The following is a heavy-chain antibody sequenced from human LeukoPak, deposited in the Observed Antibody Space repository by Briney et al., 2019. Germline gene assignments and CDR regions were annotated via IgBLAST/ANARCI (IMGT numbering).Heavy chain of an antibody. Sequence: GGSLRLSCAASGFTFSSYSMNWVRQAPGKGLEWVSSISSSSSYIYYADSVKGRFTISRDNAKNSLYLQMNSLRAEDTAVYYCARGPKEYSGSFIWGQGTMVTVSS. V-gene: IGHV3-21*01. D-gene: IGHD1-26*01. CDR2: ISSSSSYI. CDR1: GFTFSSYS. CDR3: ARGPKEYSGSFI. J-gene: IGHJ3*02.